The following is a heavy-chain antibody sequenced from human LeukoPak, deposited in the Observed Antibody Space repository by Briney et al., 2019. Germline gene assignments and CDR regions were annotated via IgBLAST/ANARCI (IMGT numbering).Heavy chain of an antibody. J-gene: IGHJ4*02. CDR1: GFTFGDYA. CDR3: TRVSGYCSGGSCYSVDY. Sequence: GGSLRLSCTASGFTFGDYAMSWVRQAPGKGLEWVGFIRSKAYGGTTEYAASVKGRFTISRDDSKSIAYLQMSSLKTEDTAVYYCTRVSGYCSGGSCYSVDYWGQGTLVTVSS. D-gene: IGHD2-15*01. CDR2: IRSKAYGGTT. V-gene: IGHV3-49*04.